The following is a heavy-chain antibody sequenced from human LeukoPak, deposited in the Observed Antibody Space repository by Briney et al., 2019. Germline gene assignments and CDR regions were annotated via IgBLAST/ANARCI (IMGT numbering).Heavy chain of an antibody. CDR1: GYTISSGYY. Sequence: SETLSLTCSVSGYTISSGYYWGWIRQPPGKGLEWIGSTHHSGSTYYNPSLKSRVTISVDTSKNQFSLKLSSVTAADTAVYYCARDRGGITHDAFDIWGQGTMVTDSS. J-gene: IGHJ3*02. V-gene: IGHV4-38-2*02. CDR3: ARDRGGITHDAFDI. CDR2: THHSGST. D-gene: IGHD3-10*01.